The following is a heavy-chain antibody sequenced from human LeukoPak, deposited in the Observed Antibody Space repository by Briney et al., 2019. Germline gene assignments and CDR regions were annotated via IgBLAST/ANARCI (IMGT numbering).Heavy chain of an antibody. CDR3: ARGRSGVFSSSWGPYYYYYMDV. J-gene: IGHJ6*03. V-gene: IGHV1-46*01. CDR2: INPSGGST. CDR1: GYTFTSCY. D-gene: IGHD6-13*01. Sequence: ASVKVSCKASGYTFTSCYMHWVRQAPGQGLEWMGIINPSGGSTSYAQKFQGRVTMTRDTSASTAYMELSSLRSEDMAVYYCARGRSGVFSSSWGPYYYYYMDVWGKGTTVTVSS.